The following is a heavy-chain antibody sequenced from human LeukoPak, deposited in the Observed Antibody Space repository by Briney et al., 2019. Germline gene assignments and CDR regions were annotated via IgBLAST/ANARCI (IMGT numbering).Heavy chain of an antibody. J-gene: IGHJ4*02. D-gene: IGHD5-18*01. CDR2: ISGSGGST. V-gene: IGHV3-23*01. Sequence: PGGSLRLSCAASGFTFSSYAMSWVRQAPGKGLEWVSAISGSGGSTYYADSVKGRFTISRDNSKNTLYLQMNSLRAEDTAVYYCAKVVQEYSYGYLNFDYWGQGTLVTVSS. CDR1: GFTFSSYA. CDR3: AKVVQEYSYGYLNFDY.